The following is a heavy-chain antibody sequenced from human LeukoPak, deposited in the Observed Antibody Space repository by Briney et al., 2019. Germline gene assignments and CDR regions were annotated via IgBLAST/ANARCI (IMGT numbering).Heavy chain of an antibody. Sequence: GGSLRLSCAASGFTFSSYGMSWVRQAPGKGLEWVSAISGSGGSTYYADSVKGRFTISRDNSKNTLYLQMNSLRAEDTAVYYCARDRGSYGIDYWGQGTLVTVSS. J-gene: IGHJ4*02. CDR1: GFTFSSYG. D-gene: IGHD1-26*01. V-gene: IGHV3-23*01. CDR2: ISGSGGST. CDR3: ARDRGSYGIDY.